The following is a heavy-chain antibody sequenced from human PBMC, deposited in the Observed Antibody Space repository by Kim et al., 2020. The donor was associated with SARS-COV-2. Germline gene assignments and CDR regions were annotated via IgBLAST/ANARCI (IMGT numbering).Heavy chain of an antibody. CDR2: IYSGGSST. CDR3: AQFGDSSGWYTFDY. J-gene: IGHJ4*02. Sequence: GGSLRLSCAASGFTFSSYAMSWVRQAPGKGLEWVSVIYSGGSSTYYADSVKGRFTISRDNSKNTLYLQMNSLRAEDTAVYYCAQFGDSSGWYTFDYWGQGTLVTVSS. CDR1: GFTFSSYA. V-gene: IGHV3-23*03. D-gene: IGHD6-19*01.